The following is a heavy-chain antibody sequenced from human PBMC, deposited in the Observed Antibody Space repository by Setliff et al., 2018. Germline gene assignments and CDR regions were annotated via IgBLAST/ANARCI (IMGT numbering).Heavy chain of an antibody. CDR2: IYYSGST. CDR3: ARHKSNGSGSYPSLYMDV. J-gene: IGHJ6*03. D-gene: IGHD3-10*01. V-gene: IGHV4-39*01. CDR1: GGSISSGNYY. Sequence: SETLSLTCRVSGGSISSGNYYWGLIRQPPGKGLGWVATIYYSGSTYSNPSLKSRLIISVDAPDNQFSVKLNSVTAADTAVYYCARHKSNGSGSYPSLYMDVWGKGIMVTVSS.